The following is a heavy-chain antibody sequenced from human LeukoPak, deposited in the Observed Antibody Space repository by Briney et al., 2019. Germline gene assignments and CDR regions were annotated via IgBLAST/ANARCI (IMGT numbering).Heavy chain of an antibody. CDR3: ASVPGAYCTNGVCYTIQYFQH. J-gene: IGHJ1*01. D-gene: IGHD2-8*01. Sequence: PVKVSCKPSGGTFTRYAISLVRQAPGPGLEWMGGIIPVFGTANYAQTFQGRVTITTDESTSTAYMELSSLRSEDTAVYYCASVPGAYCTNGVCYTIQYFQHWGQGTLVTVSS. CDR1: GGTFTRYA. V-gene: IGHV1-69*05. CDR2: IIPVFGTA.